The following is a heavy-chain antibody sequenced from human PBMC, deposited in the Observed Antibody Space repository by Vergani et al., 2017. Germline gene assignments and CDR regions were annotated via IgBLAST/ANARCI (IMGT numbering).Heavy chain of an antibody. J-gene: IGHJ6*02. CDR1: GFTFSSYG. V-gene: IGHV3-30*18. CDR3: AKDPSSPTVTSDYYYCYGIDV. Sequence: VQLVESGGGVVQPGRSLRLSCAASGFTFSSYGMHWVRQAPGKGLEWVAVISYDGSNKYYADSVKGRFTISRDNSKNTLYLQMNSLRAEDTAVYYCAKDPSSPTVTSDYYYCYGIDVWGQGTTVTVSS. D-gene: IGHD4-11*01. CDR2: ISYDGSNK.